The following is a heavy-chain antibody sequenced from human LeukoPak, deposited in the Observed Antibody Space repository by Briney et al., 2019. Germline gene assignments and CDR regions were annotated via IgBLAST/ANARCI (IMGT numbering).Heavy chain of an antibody. V-gene: IGHV3-53*01. J-gene: IGHJ4*02. D-gene: IGHD6-19*01. CDR1: GVTVSSSY. Sequence: GGSLRLSCAASGVTVSSSYMSWVRQAPGKGLEWVSVIYSGGSTYYADSVKGRFTISRDNSKNTLYLQMNSLRAEDTAVYYCARAEQWLAPFDYWGQGTLVTVSS. CDR3: ARAEQWLAPFDY. CDR2: IYSGGST.